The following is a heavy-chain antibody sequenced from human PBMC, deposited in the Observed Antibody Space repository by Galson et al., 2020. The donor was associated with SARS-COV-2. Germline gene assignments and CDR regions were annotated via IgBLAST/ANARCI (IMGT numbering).Heavy chain of an antibody. CDR2: IYWDDDK. V-gene: IGHV2-5*02. J-gene: IGHJ5*02. Sequence: SGPTLAKPTQTLTLTCTFSGFSLSTSGVGVGWIRQPPGKALEWLALIYWDDDKRYSPSLKSRLTITKDTSKNQVVLTMTNMDPVDTATYYCARLQSSGWYQDWFDPWGQGTLVTVSS. D-gene: IGHD6-19*01. CDR1: GFSLSTSGVG. CDR3: ARLQSSGWYQDWFDP.